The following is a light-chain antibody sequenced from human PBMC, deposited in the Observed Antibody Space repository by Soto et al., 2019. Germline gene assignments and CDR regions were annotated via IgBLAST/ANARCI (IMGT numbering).Light chain of an antibody. CDR1: SSDVGGYNY. CDR3: RSLAGNNKLV. CDR2: EVS. Sequence: QSALTQPPSASGSPGQSVTISCTGTSSDVGGYNYVSWYQQHPGKAPKLMISEVSKRPSGVPDRFSGSKSGNTASLTVSGLQAEDEADYYCRSLAGNNKLVFGGGTKLTVL. J-gene: IGLJ2*01. V-gene: IGLV2-8*01.